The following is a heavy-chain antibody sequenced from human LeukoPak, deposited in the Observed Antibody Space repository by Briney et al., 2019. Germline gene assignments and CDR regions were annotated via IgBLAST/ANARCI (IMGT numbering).Heavy chain of an antibody. CDR2: ISGSGGST. CDR3: AKGGGSYFTHFDY. Sequence: GGSLRLSCAASGFTFSSYGMSWVRQAPGKGLEWVSAISGSGGSTYYADSVKGRLTISRDNSKNTLYLQMNSLRAEDTAVYYCAKGGGSYFTHFDYWGQGTLVTVSS. J-gene: IGHJ4*02. V-gene: IGHV3-23*01. D-gene: IGHD1-26*01. CDR1: GFTFSSYG.